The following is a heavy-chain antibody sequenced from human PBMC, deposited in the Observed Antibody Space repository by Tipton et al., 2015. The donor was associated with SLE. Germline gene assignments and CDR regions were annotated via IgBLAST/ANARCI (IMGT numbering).Heavy chain of an antibody. J-gene: IGHJ4*02. CDR2: IYYSGST. Sequence: TLFLTCTVSGGSISSYYWSWIRQPPGKGLEWIGYIYYSGSTYYNPSLKSRVTISVDRSKNQFSLKLSSVTAADTAVYYCARGRGYSGYLGYWGQGTLVTVSS. CDR3: ARGRGYSGYLGY. V-gene: IGHV4-59*12. CDR1: GGSISSYY. D-gene: IGHD5-12*01.